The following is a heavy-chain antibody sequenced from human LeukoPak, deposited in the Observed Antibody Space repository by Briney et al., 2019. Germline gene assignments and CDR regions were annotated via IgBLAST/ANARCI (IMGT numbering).Heavy chain of an antibody. J-gene: IGHJ1*01. CDR1: GGSFSGYY. Sequence: SETLSLTCAVYGGSFSGYYWSWIRQPPGKGLEWIGEINHSGSTNYNPSLKSRVTISVDKSKNQFSLKLSSVTAADTAVYYCARAGIAAAGTIRGVKYFQHWGQGTLVTVSS. V-gene: IGHV4-34*01. D-gene: IGHD6-13*01. CDR3: ARAGIAAAGTIRGVKYFQH. CDR2: INHSGST.